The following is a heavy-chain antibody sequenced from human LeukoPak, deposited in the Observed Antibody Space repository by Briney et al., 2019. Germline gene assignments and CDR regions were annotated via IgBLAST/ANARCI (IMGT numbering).Heavy chain of an antibody. Sequence: GGSLRLSCAASGFTFSSYAMSWVRQAPGKGLEWVSTITDVGDRALYIDSVRGRFTIFRDDSKNTLYLQMNSLRAEDTAVYYCTKDQDFRLGSMDFWGQGTLVTVSS. CDR2: ITDVGDRA. CDR3: TKDQDFRLGSMDF. D-gene: IGHD7-27*01. J-gene: IGHJ4*02. V-gene: IGHV3-23*01. CDR1: GFTFSSYA.